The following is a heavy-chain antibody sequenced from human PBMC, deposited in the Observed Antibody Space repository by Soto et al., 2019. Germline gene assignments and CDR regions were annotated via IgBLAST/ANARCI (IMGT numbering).Heavy chain of an antibody. Sequence: EVQLVESGGGLVQPGGSLRLSCAASGFTVSNNYMCWVRQAPGKGLEWVSLIYSGGVTHYADSVRGRFTISRDNSXXXXXXQXNSLRADDTAVYYCAKRGTTVTTSFWYWGQGTLVTVSS. CDR1: GFTVSNNY. V-gene: IGHV3-66*01. D-gene: IGHD4-17*01. J-gene: IGHJ4*02. CDR2: IYSGGVT. CDR3: AKRGTTVTTSFWY.